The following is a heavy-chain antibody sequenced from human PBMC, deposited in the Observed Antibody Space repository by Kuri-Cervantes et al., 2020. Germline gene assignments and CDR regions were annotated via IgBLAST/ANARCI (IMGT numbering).Heavy chain of an antibody. V-gene: IGHV3-21*04. CDR2: ISSRSHFI. CDR1: GFMFSNFN. CDR3: AKADYYDSSGLDY. J-gene: IGHJ4*02. D-gene: IGHD3-22*01. Sequence: GESLKISCAASGFMFSNFNMNWVRQAPGKGLEWVASISSRSHFIYSADSVKGRFTISRDNAKNSLYLQMNSLRAEDTALYYCAKADYYDSSGLDYWGQGTLVTVSS.